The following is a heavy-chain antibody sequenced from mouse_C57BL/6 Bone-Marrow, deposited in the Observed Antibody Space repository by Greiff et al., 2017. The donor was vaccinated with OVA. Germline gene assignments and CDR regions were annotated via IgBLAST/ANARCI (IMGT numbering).Heavy chain of an antibody. CDR2: IDPSDSYT. V-gene: IGHV1-69*01. CDR1: GYTFTSYW. D-gene: IGHD1-1*01. J-gene: IGHJ1*03. CDR3: AREAALLLRFFDV. Sequence: QVQLQQPGAELVMPGASVKLSCKASGYTFTSYWMHWVKQRPGQGLEWIGEIDPSDSYTNYNQKFKGKSTLTVDKSSSTAYMQLSSLTSEDSAVYYCAREAALLLRFFDVWGTGTTVTVSS.